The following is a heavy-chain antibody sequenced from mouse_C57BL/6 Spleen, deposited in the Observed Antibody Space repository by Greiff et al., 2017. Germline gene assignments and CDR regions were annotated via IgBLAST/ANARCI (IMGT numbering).Heavy chain of an antibody. D-gene: IGHD1-1*01. V-gene: IGHV1-62-2*01. CDR2: FYPGSGSI. J-gene: IGHJ4*01. Sequence: VQLQQSGAELVKPGASVKLSCKASGYTFTEYTIHWVKQRSGQGLEWIGWFYPGSGSIKYNEKFKDKATLTADKSSSTVYMELSILTSEDSAVYFCAIHEEPPYYYGSSSYYAMDYWGQGTSVTVSS. CDR3: AIHEEPPYYYGSSSYYAMDY. CDR1: GYTFTEYT.